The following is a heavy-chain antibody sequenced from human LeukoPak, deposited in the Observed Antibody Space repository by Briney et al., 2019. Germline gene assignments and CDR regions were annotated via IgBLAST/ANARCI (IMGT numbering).Heavy chain of an antibody. CDR3: ARTTMVRGTYYMDV. CDR1: GGSISSSSYY. V-gene: IGHV4-39*07. Sequence: SETLSLTCTVSGGSISSSSYYWGWIRQPPGKGLEWIGCIYYSGYTNYKSSLKSRVTISVDTSKNQFSLKLSSVTAADTAVYYCARTTMVRGTYYMDVWGKGTTVTVSS. D-gene: IGHD3-10*01. CDR2: IYYSGYT. J-gene: IGHJ6*03.